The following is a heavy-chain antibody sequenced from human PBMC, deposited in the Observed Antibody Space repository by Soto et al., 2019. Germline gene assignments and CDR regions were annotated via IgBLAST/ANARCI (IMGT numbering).Heavy chain of an antibody. V-gene: IGHV4-59*01. Sequence: PSETLSLTCTVSGGSISSYYWSWIRQPPGKGLEWIGYISYSGSTNYNPSLKSRVTMSLDTSKNQFSLKLSSVTAADTAVYYCARGVFREFDYWGRGTLVTVSS. CDR3: ARGVFREFDY. CDR2: ISYSGST. J-gene: IGHJ4*02. D-gene: IGHD3-10*02. CDR1: GGSISSYY.